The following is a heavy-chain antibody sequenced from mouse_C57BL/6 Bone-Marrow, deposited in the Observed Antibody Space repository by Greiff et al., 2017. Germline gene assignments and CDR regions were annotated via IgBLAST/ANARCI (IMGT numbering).Heavy chain of an antibody. CDR3: ARRYAMDD. Sequence: VQLQQPGPELVKPGASVKISCKASGYSFTGYFMNWVKQSPGKSLEWIGRINPCNGDTFYNQKFKGKATLTVDKSSSTAHMQLLSLASEDSAFYYCARRYAMDDWGQGTSVTVSS. J-gene: IGHJ4*01. CDR1: GYSFTGYF. V-gene: IGHV1-20*02. CDR2: INPCNGDT.